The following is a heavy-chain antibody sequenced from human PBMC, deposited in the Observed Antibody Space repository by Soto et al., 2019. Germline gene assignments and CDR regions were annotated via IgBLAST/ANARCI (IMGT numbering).Heavy chain of an antibody. CDR1: GGTFSSYA. CDR2: IIPIFGTA. Sequence: QVQLVQSGAEVKKPGSSVKVSCKASGGTFSSYAISWVRQAPGQGLEWMGGIIPIFGTANYAQKFQGRVTITADKSTSTACVELSSPRSEDTAVYYCARPYSSSSGYYYYGIDVWGQGTTVTVS. V-gene: IGHV1-69*06. J-gene: IGHJ6*02. CDR3: ARPYSSSSGYYYYGIDV. D-gene: IGHD6-6*01.